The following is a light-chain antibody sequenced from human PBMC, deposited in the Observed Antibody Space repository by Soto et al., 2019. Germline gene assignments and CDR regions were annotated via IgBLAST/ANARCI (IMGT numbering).Light chain of an antibody. J-gene: IGLJ1*01. CDR1: SSDVGGYNY. CDR3: SSYAGSSNV. CDR2: EVN. Sequence: QSVLTQPPSASGSPGQSVAISCTGTSSDVGGYNYLSWYQQHPGKAPKLMIYEVNKRPSGVPDRFSGSKSGNTASLTVSGLQAEDEADYYRSSYAGSSNVFGTGTKVTVL. V-gene: IGLV2-8*01.